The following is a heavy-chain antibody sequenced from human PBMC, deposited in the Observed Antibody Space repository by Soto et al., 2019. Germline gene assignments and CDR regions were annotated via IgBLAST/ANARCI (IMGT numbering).Heavy chain of an antibody. D-gene: IGHD3-22*01. Sequence: QVQLVESGGGVVQPGRSLRLSCAASGFTFSSYGMHWVRQAPGKGLEWVAVIWYDGSNKYYADSVKGRFTISRDNSKNPLYRKMNSLRAEDTAVYYCARDLSVGYYYDSSGLADYWGQGTLVTVSS. V-gene: IGHV3-33*01. CDR1: GFTFSSYG. CDR2: IWYDGSNK. J-gene: IGHJ4*02. CDR3: ARDLSVGYYYDSSGLADY.